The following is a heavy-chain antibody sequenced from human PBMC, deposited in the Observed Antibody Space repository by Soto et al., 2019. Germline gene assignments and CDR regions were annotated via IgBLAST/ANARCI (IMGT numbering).Heavy chain of an antibody. CDR2: ISYSGST. V-gene: IGHV4-30-4*01. D-gene: IGHD3-10*01. CDR1: GGSIITGRYY. CDR3: ASNFGESSWAYFDY. J-gene: IGHJ4*02. Sequence: QVQLQESGPRLVKPSQTLSLTCTVSGGSIITGRYYWSWIRQPPGKGLEWIGYISYSGSTYYNPSLKSRVTISIDTSKSLFSLKLTSVTAADTADYYCASNFGESSWAYFDYWGQGTLVTVSS.